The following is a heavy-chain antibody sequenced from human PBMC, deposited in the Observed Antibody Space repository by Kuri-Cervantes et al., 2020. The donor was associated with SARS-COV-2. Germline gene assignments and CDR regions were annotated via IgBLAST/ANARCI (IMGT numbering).Heavy chain of an antibody. J-gene: IGHJ4*02. CDR3: ARDDSFDY. Sequence: GESLKISCAASGFTFSSYGMSWVRQVPGKGLEWVSSISSSSSYIYYADSVKGRFTISRDNAKNSLYLQMNSLRAEDTAVYYCARDDSFDYWGQGTLVTVSS. V-gene: IGHV3-21*01. CDR2: ISSSSSYI. CDR1: GFTFSSYG.